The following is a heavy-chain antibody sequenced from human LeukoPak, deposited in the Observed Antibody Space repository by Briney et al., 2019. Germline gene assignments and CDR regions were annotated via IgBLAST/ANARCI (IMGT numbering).Heavy chain of an antibody. CDR3: ARVGPYDAFDI. CDR1: GGSISSGTYS. V-gene: IGHV4-30-2*01. Sequence: SQTLSLTCTASGGSISSGTYSWSWIRQPPGKGLEWIGYIYHGGSTYYNPSLKSRVTITVDRSRNQFSLNLSSVTAADTAVCYCARVGPYDAFDIWGQGTMVTVSS. J-gene: IGHJ3*02. CDR2: IYHGGST.